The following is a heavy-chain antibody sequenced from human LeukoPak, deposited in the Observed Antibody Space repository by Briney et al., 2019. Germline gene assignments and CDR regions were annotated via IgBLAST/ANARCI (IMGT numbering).Heavy chain of an antibody. CDR1: GFTFSSYS. CDR2: ISSISSTI. CDR3: ARKSYGDYDDY. Sequence: GGSLRLSCAASGFTFSSYSMNWVGQAPGKGLEWGSYISSISSTIYYADSVKGRFTISRDHAKNSLYLQMNSLRAEDTAVYYCARKSYGDYDDYWGQGTLVTVSS. D-gene: IGHD4-17*01. V-gene: IGHV3-48*01. J-gene: IGHJ4*02.